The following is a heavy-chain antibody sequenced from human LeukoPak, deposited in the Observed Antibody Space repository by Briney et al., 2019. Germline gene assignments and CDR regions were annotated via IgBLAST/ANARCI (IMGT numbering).Heavy chain of an antibody. D-gene: IGHD2-15*01. CDR2: IIPILGIA. V-gene: IGHV1-69*04. Sequence: GASVKVSCKASGGTFSSYAISWVRQAPGQGLEWMGRIIPILGIANYAQKFQGRVTITADKSTSTAYMELSSLRSEDTAVYYCARARRGCSGGSCYPDYWGQGTLVTVSS. J-gene: IGHJ4*02. CDR3: ARARRGCSGGSCYPDY. CDR1: GGTFSSYA.